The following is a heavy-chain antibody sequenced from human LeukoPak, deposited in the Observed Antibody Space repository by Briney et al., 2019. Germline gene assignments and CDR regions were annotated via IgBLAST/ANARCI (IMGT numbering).Heavy chain of an antibody. CDR1: GGTFSSYP. Sequence: SVKVSCKASGGTFSSYPISWVRQAPGQGLDWMGGFIPAFGAPNYELKFQGRVTITADEFTSTVYMELSSLRFEDTAVYYCARPSYGGYDYGHYFAYWGQGTLVTVSS. D-gene: IGHD5-12*01. CDR3: ARPSYGGYDYGHYFAY. J-gene: IGHJ4*01. CDR2: FIPAFGAP. V-gene: IGHV1-69*01.